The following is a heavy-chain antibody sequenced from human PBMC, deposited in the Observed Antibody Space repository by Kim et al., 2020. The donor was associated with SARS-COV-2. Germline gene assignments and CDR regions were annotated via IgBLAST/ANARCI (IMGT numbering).Heavy chain of an antibody. D-gene: IGHD3-3*01. J-gene: IGHJ5*02. Sequence: SETLSLTCTVSGGSISSSSYYWGWIRQPPGKGLEWIGSIYYSGSTYYNPSLKSRVTISVDTSKNQFSLKLSSVTAADTAVYYCARQSYDFWSGYGGWFDPWGQGTLVTVSS. CDR3: ARQSYDFWSGYGGWFDP. V-gene: IGHV4-39*01. CDR1: GGSISSSSYY. CDR2: IYYSGST.